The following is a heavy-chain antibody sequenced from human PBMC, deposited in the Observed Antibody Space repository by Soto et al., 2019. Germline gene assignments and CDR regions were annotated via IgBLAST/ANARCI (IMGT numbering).Heavy chain of an antibody. CDR1: GGSVSSGSYY. J-gene: IGHJ5*02. CDR2: IYYSGST. CDR3: ARGVTWFDP. V-gene: IGHV4-61*01. Sequence: SETLSLTCTVSGGSVSSGSYYWSWIRQPPGKGLEWIGYIYYSGSTNYNPSLKSRVTISVDTSKNQFSLKLSSVTAADTAVYYCARGVTWFDPWGQGTLVTVSS.